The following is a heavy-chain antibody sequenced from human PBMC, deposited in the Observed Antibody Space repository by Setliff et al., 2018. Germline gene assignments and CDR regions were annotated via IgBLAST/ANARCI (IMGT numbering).Heavy chain of an antibody. V-gene: IGHV4-59*11. J-gene: IGHJ2*01. CDR1: SGSIGSHY. D-gene: IGHD4-17*01. Sequence: SETLSLTCSVSSGSIGSHYWNWMRQPPGKGLEWIGHVFHTGSTKYNPSLRSRVTISVDTSENYLSLRLTSVTAADTAVYYCARAPPSVPYGDYGPRQYFDLWGRGSLVTVSS. CDR2: VFHTGST. CDR3: ARAPPSVPYGDYGPRQYFDL.